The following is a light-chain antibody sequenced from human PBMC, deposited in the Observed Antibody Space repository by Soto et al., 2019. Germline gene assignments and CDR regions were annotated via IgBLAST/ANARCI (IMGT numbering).Light chain of an antibody. Sequence: EIVLTQSPATLSLSPGERATLSCWASQSVGRSLAWYQQKPGQAPRLLINDASNRATGIPARFGGSGSGTDFTLTISSLEPDDFATYYCQQYNSYLTFGGGTKVEIK. J-gene: IGKJ4*01. V-gene: IGKV3-11*01. CDR2: DAS. CDR3: QQYNSYLT. CDR1: QSVGRS.